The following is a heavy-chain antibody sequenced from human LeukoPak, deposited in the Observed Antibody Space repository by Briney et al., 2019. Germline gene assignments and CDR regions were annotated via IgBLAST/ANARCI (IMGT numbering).Heavy chain of an antibody. J-gene: IGHJ3*02. CDR3: AKDKVGAIESAFDI. CDR1: GFTFSSYA. D-gene: IGHD1-26*01. CDR2: TSGSGGTT. Sequence: GGSLRLSCAASGFTFSSYAMSWVRQAPGKGLEWVSGTSGSGGTTYYADSVKGRFTISRDNSKNTLYLQMNSLRAEDTAVYYCAKDKVGAIESAFDIWGQGTMVTVSS. V-gene: IGHV3-23*01.